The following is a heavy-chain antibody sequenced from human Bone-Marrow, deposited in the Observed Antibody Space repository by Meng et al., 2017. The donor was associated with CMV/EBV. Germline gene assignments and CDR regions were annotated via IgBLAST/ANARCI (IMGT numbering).Heavy chain of an antibody. CDR1: GDTFINYA. V-gene: IGHV1-69*05. D-gene: IGHD4/OR15-4a*01. Sequence: SVKVSCKASGDTFINYAISWVRQAPGQGLEWMGGFIPMFGTAKYAQKFQGRVAITTDESTSTGYMDLSRLRSEDTAVYYCTRGDYGGMDVWGQGTTVTVSS. J-gene: IGHJ6*02. CDR3: TRGDYGGMDV. CDR2: FIPMFGTA.